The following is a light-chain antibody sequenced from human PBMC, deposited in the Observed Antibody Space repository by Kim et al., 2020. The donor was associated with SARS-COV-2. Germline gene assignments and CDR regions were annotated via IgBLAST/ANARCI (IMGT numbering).Light chain of an antibody. Sequence: QTATLTCTGNSNNVGYEGAAWLQQHQGHPPKLLSYRNNNRPSGISDRFSASRSGNTASLTITGLQPEDETVYYCSAWDSSLSAWVFGGGTQLTVL. CDR1: SNNVGYEG. J-gene: IGLJ3*02. V-gene: IGLV10-54*04. CDR2: RNN. CDR3: SAWDSSLSAWV.